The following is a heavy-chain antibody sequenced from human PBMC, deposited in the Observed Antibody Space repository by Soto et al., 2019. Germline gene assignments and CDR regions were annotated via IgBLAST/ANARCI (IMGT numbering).Heavy chain of an antibody. Sequence: QVQLVESGGGVVQPGNSLRLSCAASGFTFSSYGMHWVRQAPGKGLEWVAVIWYDGSNKYYADSVKGRFTISRDNSKNTMYLQMNDLRAEDTAVYYCSRDQQWLVRFYFDFWGQGTLVTVSS. J-gene: IGHJ4*02. D-gene: IGHD6-19*01. V-gene: IGHV3-33*01. CDR2: IWYDGSNK. CDR1: GFTFSSYG. CDR3: SRDQQWLVRFYFDF.